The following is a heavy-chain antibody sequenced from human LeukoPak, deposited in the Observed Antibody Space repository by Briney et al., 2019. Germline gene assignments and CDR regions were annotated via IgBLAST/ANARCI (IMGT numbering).Heavy chain of an antibody. Sequence: SETLSLTCTVSGGSMNNYYWTWIRQPPGKGLEWIAYIFYSGSTNYNPSLKSRVTISVDTSKNQFSLKLNSVTAADTAVYYCARLRGNYFPDYWGQGTLVTVSS. V-gene: IGHV4-59*01. CDR2: IFYSGST. D-gene: IGHD2/OR15-2a*01. CDR3: ARLRGNYFPDY. J-gene: IGHJ4*02. CDR1: GGSMNNYY.